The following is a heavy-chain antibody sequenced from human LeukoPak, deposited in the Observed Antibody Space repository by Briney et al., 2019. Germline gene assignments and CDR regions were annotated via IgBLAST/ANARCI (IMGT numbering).Heavy chain of an antibody. V-gene: IGHV3-21*01. J-gene: IGHJ4*02. D-gene: IGHD2/OR15-2a*01. CDR2: ISSSSSYI. Sequence: PGGSLRLSCAASGFTFSSYSMNWVRQAPGKGLEWVSSISSSSSYIYYADSVKGRFTISRDNAKSSLYLQMNSLRAEDTAVYYCARVGPLGTTFYYWGQGTLVTVSS. CDR1: GFTFSSYS. CDR3: ARVGPLGTTFYY.